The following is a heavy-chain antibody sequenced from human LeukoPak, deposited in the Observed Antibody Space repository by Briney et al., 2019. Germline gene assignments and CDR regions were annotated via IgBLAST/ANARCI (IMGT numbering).Heavy chain of an antibody. D-gene: IGHD2-2*01. CDR1: GGSISSGDCY. Sequence: PSETLSLTCTVSGGSISSGDCYWSWIRQPPGKGLEWIGYIYYSGSTYYNPSLKSRVTISVDTSKNQFSLKLSSVTAADTAVYYCARDLADIVVVPAASPDAFDIWGQGTMVTVSS. V-gene: IGHV4-30-4*08. CDR3: ARDLADIVVVPAASPDAFDI. CDR2: IYYSGST. J-gene: IGHJ3*02.